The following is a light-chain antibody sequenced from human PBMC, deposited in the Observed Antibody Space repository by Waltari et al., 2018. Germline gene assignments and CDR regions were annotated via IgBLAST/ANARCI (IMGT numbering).Light chain of an antibody. Sequence: DIQMTQSPSSLSASVGDRVTITCRTSQGISSWLAWYQQKPGKAPNLLIYEASSLQSGVPPRFSGSGSGTDFTLTISSLQPEDCATYYCQQYNTVPLTFGGGTKVEIK. J-gene: IGKJ4*01. CDR1: QGISSW. V-gene: IGKV1-12*01. CDR2: EAS. CDR3: QQYNTVPLT.